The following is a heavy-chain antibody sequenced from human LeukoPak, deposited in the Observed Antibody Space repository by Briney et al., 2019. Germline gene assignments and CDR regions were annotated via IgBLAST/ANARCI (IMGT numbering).Heavy chain of an antibody. CDR3: ARDQWSGSYYGLNPFDL. Sequence: GRSLRLSCAASGFTFSSYAMHWVRQAPGKGLEWVAVISYDGSNKYYADSVKGRFTISRDNSKNTPYLQMNSLRAEDTAVYYCARDQWSGSYYGLNPFDLWGRGTLVTVSS. V-gene: IGHV3-30-3*01. D-gene: IGHD1-26*01. CDR1: GFTFSSYA. CDR2: ISYDGSNK. J-gene: IGHJ2*01.